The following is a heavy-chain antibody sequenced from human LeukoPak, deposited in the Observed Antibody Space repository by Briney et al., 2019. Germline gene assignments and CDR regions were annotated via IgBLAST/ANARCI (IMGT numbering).Heavy chain of an antibody. J-gene: IGHJ6*02. CDR3: AGRPPSGWGMDV. D-gene: IGHD6-19*01. CDR1: GYSFTSYW. V-gene: IGHV5-10-1*01. Sequence: GESLKISCKGSGYSFTSYWISWVRQMPGKGLEWMGRIDPSDSHTNYSPSVQGHVSISADKSISPAYLQWSSLKASDNTMYYCAGRPPSGWGMDVWGQGTTVTVSS. CDR2: IDPSDSHT.